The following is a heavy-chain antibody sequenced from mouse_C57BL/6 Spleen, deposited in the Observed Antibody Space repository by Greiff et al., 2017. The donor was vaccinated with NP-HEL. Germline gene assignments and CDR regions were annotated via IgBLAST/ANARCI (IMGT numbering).Heavy chain of an antibody. CDR3: AGRDYDGTSSEDD. CDR2: ILPGSGST. CDR1: GYTFTSYW. J-gene: IGHJ2*01. V-gene: IGHV1-9*01. D-gene: IGHD1-1*01. Sequence: VQLQQSGAELMKPGASVKLSCKATGYTFTSYWIEWVKQRPGHGLEWIGEILPGSGSTNYNEKFKGKATFTADTSSNTAYMQLSSLTTEDAAIYYGAGRDYDGTSSEDDWGQGTTLTVSS.